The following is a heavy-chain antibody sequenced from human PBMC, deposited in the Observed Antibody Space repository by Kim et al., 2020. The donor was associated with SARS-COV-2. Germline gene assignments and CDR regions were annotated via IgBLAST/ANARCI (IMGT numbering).Heavy chain of an antibody. Sequence: SETLSLTCAVYGGSFSGYYWSWIRQPPGKGLEWIGEINHSGSTNYNPSLKSRVTISVDTSKNQFSLKLSSVTAADTAVYYCARGPMVDTAMVTYRAVFDYWGQGTLVTVSS. CDR3: ARGPMVDTAMVTYRAVFDY. V-gene: IGHV4-34*01. J-gene: IGHJ4*02. CDR2: INHSGST. D-gene: IGHD5-18*01. CDR1: GGSFSGYY.